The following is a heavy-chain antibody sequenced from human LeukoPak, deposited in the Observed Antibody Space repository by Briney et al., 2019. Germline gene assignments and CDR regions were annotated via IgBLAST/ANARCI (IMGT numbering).Heavy chain of an antibody. J-gene: IGHJ4*02. CDR2: IYYSGST. V-gene: IGHV4-39*01. Sequence: TSETLSLTCTVSGGSISSSSYYWGWIRQPPGKGLEWIGSIYYSGSTYYNPSLKSRVTISVDTSKHQFSLKLSSVTAADTAVYYCASVPDYDFWSGNYWGQGTLVTVSS. CDR3: ASVPDYDFWSGNY. D-gene: IGHD3-3*01. CDR1: GGSISSSSYY.